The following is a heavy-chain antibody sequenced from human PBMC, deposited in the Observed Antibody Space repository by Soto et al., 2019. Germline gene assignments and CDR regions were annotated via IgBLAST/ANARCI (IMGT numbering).Heavy chain of an antibody. CDR3: AKGLYYYDSSGYRLFDY. V-gene: IGHV3-23*01. D-gene: IGHD3-22*01. J-gene: IGHJ4*02. CDR2: VSVSGGTT. CDR1: GFMFNNYA. Sequence: PGGSLRLSCAASGFMFNNYAMSWVRQAPGKGLEWVSTVSVSGGTTYYADSLKGRFTISRDNSKKTVYLQMNRLRADDTASYYCAKGLYYYDSSGYRLFDYWGQGTLVTVSS.